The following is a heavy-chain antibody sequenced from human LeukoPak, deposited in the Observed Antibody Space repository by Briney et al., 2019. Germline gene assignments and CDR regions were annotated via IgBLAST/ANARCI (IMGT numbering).Heavy chain of an antibody. J-gene: IGHJ4*02. Sequence: PSETRSLTCTVSGGSISSYYWSWIRQPPGKGLEWIGYIYYSGSTNYNPSLKSRVTISVDTSKNQFSLKLSSVTAADTAVYYCARGVEAREDYFDYWGQGTLVTVSS. CDR2: IYYSGST. CDR1: GGSISSYY. V-gene: IGHV4-59*01. D-gene: IGHD1-26*01. CDR3: ARGVEAREDYFDY.